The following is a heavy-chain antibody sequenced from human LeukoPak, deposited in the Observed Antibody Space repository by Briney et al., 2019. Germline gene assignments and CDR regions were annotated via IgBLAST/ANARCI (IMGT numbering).Heavy chain of an antibody. J-gene: IGHJ6*03. CDR2: IYHSGST. D-gene: IGHD3-22*01. Sequence: PSETLSLTCAVYGGSFSGYYWSWIRQPPGKGLEWIGSIYHSGSTYYSPSLKSRVTISVDTSKNQFSLKLSSVTAADTAVYYCARSLRVYDSSGYYQLYYYYYMDVWGKGTTVTVSS. CDR3: ARSLRVYDSSGYYQLYYYYYMDV. CDR1: GGSFSGYY. V-gene: IGHV4-34*01.